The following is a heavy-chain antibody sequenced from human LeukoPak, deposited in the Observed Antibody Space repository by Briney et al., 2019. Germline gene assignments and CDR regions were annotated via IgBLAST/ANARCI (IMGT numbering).Heavy chain of an antibody. CDR1: GFTFDDYT. Sequence: GGSLRLPCAASGFTFDDYTMHWVRQAPGKGLEWVSLISWDGGSTYYADSVKGRFTISRDNSKNSLYLQMNSLRTEDTALYYCAKDMGDFWSGYYFDYWGQGTLVTVSS. V-gene: IGHV3-43*01. D-gene: IGHD3-3*01. CDR2: ISWDGGST. CDR3: AKDMGDFWSGYYFDY. J-gene: IGHJ4*02.